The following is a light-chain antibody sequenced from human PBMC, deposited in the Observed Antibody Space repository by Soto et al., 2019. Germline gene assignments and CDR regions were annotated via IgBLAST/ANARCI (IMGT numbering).Light chain of an antibody. J-gene: IGKJ3*01. CDR3: QPYHRFFS. Sequence: DIQMAQSPSSLSASVGDRVTITCRASQSVISWVAWYQQKPGKAPKLLISDASTLDTGVPSRFSGSGSETEFTLTISSLQPDDFATYYCQPYHRFFSFGPGTKVDIK. V-gene: IGKV1-5*01. CDR1: QSVISW. CDR2: DAS.